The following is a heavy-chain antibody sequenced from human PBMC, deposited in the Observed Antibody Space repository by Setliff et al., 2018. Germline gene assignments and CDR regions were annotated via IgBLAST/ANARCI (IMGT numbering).Heavy chain of an antibody. V-gene: IGHV5-51*01. J-gene: IGHJ4*02. CDR3: ARIFLYGTSWYFDN. CDR2: IYPGDSDT. CDR1: GYSFTTSW. Sequence: GESLKISCKASGYSFTTSWIAWVRQKPGKGLEWMGIIYPGDSDTQYSPSFQGQVTFSSDKSNNTLYLHMSSLRAEDTAVYFCARIFLYGTSWYFDNWGQGTLVTVSS. D-gene: IGHD3-3*01.